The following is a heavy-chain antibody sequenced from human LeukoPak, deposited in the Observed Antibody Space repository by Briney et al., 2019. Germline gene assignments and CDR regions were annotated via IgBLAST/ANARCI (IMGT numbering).Heavy chain of an antibody. J-gene: IGHJ6*04. CDR2: IISSGITI. CDR3: AELGINMIGGV. Sequence: GGSLRLSCAASGFTFSSYEMDWGRQAPGKGLEWVSYIISSGITIYYADSVKGRFTISRDNAKNSLYLQMNSLRAEDTAVYYCAELGINMIGGVWGKGTKVTISS. D-gene: IGHD3-10*02. CDR1: GFTFSSYE. V-gene: IGHV3-48*03.